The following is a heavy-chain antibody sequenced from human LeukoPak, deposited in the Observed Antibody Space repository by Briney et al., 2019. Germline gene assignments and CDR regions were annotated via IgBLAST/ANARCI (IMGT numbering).Heavy chain of an antibody. Sequence: GASVKVSCKASGYTFTSYDISGVRQATGQGLEWMGWMSPNSGNPGYAQKFQGRVIMTRNTSISTAYMELSSLRSEDTAVYYCARGRHNNCWGQATMVTVSS. CDR2: MSPNSGNP. D-gene: IGHD1-1*01. CDR3: ARGRHNNC. CDR1: GYTFTSYD. V-gene: IGHV1-8*01. J-gene: IGHJ3*01.